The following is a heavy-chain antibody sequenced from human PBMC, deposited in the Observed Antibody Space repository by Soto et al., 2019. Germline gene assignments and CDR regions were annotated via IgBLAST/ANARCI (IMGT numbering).Heavy chain of an antibody. Sequence: SETLSLTCTVSGGSISSYYWSWIRQPAVKVLEWIGLIYTSGSTNYNPSLKSRVTMSVDTSKNQFSLKLSSVTAADTAVCYCASSVGQGGKDLYGMDVGGQGTTLPISS. V-gene: IGHV4-4*07. CDR3: ASSVGQGGKDLYGMDV. J-gene: IGHJ6*02. CDR2: IYTSGST. CDR1: GGSISSYY. D-gene: IGHD1-1*01.